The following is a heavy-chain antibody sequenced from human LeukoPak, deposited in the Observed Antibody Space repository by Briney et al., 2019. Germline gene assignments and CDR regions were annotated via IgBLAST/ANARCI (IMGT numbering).Heavy chain of an antibody. J-gene: IGHJ4*02. CDR3: ARHTVTTLYYFDY. CDR2: IYYTGST. D-gene: IGHD4-17*01. Sequence: SETLSLTCTVSGGSISSYYWSWIRQPPGKGLEWIGYIYYTGSTNYNPSLKSRVTISVDTSKNQFSLKLSSVTAADTAVYYCARHTVTTLYYFDYWGQGTLVTVSS. V-gene: IGHV4-59*08. CDR1: GGSISSYY.